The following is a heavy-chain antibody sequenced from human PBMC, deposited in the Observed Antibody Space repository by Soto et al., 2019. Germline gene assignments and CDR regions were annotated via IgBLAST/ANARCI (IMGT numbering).Heavy chain of an antibody. CDR2: IYYSGST. CDR1: GGSISSYY. J-gene: IGHJ5*02. D-gene: IGHD3-22*01. V-gene: IGHV4-59*01. CDR3: ASSYYYDSSGYYP. Sequence: SETLSLTCTVSGGSISSYYWSWIRQPPGKGLEWIGYIYYSGSTNYNPSLKSRVTISVDTSKNQFSLKLSSVTAADTAVYYCASSYYYDSSGYYPWSQGTLVTVSS.